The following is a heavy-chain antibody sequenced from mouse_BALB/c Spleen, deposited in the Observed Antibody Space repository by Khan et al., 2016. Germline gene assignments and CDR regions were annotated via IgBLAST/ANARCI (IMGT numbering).Heavy chain of an antibody. CDR2: IDTANGNT. D-gene: IGHD1-1*01. CDR1: GFNIKDTF. J-gene: IGHJ2*01. Sequence: VQLKESGAELVKPGASVKLSCTASGFNIKDTFMHWVKQRPEQGLEWIGRIDTANGNTRYDPKFKGKATITADTSSSTAYLQLSSLTSEDTAVYYCARRGPIYYYGSTYGYWGQGTTLTVSS. V-gene: IGHV14-3*02. CDR3: ARRGPIYYYGSTYGY.